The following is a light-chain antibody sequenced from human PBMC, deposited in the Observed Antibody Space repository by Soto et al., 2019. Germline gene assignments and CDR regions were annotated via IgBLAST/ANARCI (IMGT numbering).Light chain of an antibody. CDR2: AIS. J-gene: IGKJ1*01. CDR1: QTISSS. CDR3: QQSYSTPWT. Sequence: DIQMTQSPSSLSASVGDRVTITCRTSQTISSSVNWYQQKPGKAPKLLIYAISNLQSGVPSRFSGSGSGTDFTLTISSLQPEDFATYHCQQSYSTPWTFGQGTEVAIK. V-gene: IGKV1-39*01.